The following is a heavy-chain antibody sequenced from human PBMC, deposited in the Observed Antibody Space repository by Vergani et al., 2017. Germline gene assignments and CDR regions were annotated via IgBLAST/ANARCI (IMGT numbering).Heavy chain of an antibody. CDR3: AKELGSAAYDY. Sequence: EVQLVESGGGVIQPGKSLRLSCEASGFKFGDYTMHWVRQAPGKSPEWVALISWDGGSTNYAGSVKGRFTVSRDNSKNSLFLQLNSLTIDDTALYFCAKELGSAAYDYWGQGTLVTVSS. D-gene: IGHD1-26*01. CDR2: ISWDGGST. V-gene: IGHV3-43*01. J-gene: IGHJ4*02. CDR1: GFKFGDYT.